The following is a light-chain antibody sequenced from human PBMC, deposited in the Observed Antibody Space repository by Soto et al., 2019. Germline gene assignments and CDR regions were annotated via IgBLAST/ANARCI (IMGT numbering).Light chain of an antibody. CDR2: DVS. V-gene: IGLV2-14*01. CDR3: SSYTSGSTLVV. Sequence: QSVLTQPASVSGSPGQSITISCTGTSSDVGGYNYVSWYQQHPGKAPKLMIYDVSNRPSGVSNRFSGSESGNTASLTISGLQAEDEADYYCSSYTSGSTLVVFGGGTKLTVL. J-gene: IGLJ2*01. CDR1: SSDVGGYNY.